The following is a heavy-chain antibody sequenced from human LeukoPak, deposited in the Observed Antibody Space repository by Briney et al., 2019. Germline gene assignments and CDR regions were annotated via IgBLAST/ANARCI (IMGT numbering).Heavy chain of an antibody. CDR2: ISHSSDYT. CDR1: EFTFSTYA. J-gene: IGHJ4*02. CDR3: AKMEYDGGGRYSFVDY. D-gene: IGHD2-21*01. Sequence: PGGSLRLSCAASEFTFSTYAMSWVRQAPGKGLEWVSVISHSSDYTDYADSVKGRFTISRDNSKNTLYLQMNSLRAGDTAVYYCAKMEYDGGGRYSFVDYWGQGTLVTVSS. V-gene: IGHV3-23*01.